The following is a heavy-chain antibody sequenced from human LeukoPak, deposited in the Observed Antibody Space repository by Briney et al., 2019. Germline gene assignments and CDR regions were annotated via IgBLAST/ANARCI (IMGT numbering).Heavy chain of an antibody. CDR1: GYSFTSYW. J-gene: IGHJ5*02. CDR3: ARGYGSGSYYNWFEP. CDR2: IYPGDSDT. Sequence: PGESLKISCKGSGYSFTSYWIGWVRQMPGKGLEWMGIIYPGDSDTRYSPSFQGQVTISADKSVSTAYLQWSSLKASDTAMYYCARGYGSGSYYNWFEPWGQGTLVTVSS. V-gene: IGHV5-51*01. D-gene: IGHD3-10*01.